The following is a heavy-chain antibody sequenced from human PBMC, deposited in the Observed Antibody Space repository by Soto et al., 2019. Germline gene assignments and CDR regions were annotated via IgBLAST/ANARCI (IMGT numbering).Heavy chain of an antibody. V-gene: IGHV3-9*01. CDR1: GFTFDDYA. Sequence: EVQLVESGGDLVQPGRSLRLSCAASGFTFDDYAMHWGGQFTGKGLKGFSGLIWNGVTIGYASSAKGPLTISRDNAKKSLYIKMNGLRPDDRALYYCAASRAYDSSDYSGFYYGMDVCGLGTTVTVSS. CDR2: LIWNGVTI. J-gene: IGHJ6*02. D-gene: IGHD3-22*01. CDR3: AASRAYDSSDYSGFYYGMDV.